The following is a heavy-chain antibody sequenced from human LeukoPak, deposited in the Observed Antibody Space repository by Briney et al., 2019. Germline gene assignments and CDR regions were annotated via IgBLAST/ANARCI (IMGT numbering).Heavy chain of an antibody. CDR2: INIDGSST. CDR1: GSSFSSYL. CDR3: ASIGRDY. Sequence: PGGSLRLSCAASGSSFSSYLMHWVRQVPGKGLVWVSRINIDGSSTAYADSVKGRFTISRDNAKNTLYLQMNSLRGDDTAVYYCASIGRDYWGQGTLVTVSS. J-gene: IGHJ4*02. V-gene: IGHV3-74*01. D-gene: IGHD1-26*01.